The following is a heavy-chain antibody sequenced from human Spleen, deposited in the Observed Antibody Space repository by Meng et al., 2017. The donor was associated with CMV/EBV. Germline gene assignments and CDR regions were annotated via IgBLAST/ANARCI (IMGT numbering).Heavy chain of an antibody. CDR2: IYYRSKWYN. CDR3: ARQEGAFDY. J-gene: IGHJ4*02. CDR1: GDSVSSNSAA. V-gene: IGHV6-1*01. D-gene: IGHD3-16*01. Sequence: QVQLQQSGPGLVKPSQTVSITCAISGDSVSSNSAAWNWIRQSPSRGIEWLGRIYYRSKWYNDYAVSVKSRITINPDTSKNQFSLHLQSVTPEDTAVYYCARQEGAFDYWGQGTLGTVSA.